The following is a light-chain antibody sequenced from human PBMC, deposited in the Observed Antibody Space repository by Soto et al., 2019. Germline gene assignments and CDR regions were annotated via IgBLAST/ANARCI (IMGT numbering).Light chain of an antibody. CDR1: KLGDKY. V-gene: IGLV3-1*01. Sequence: SYELTQPPSVSVSPGQTASITCSGDKLGDKYACWYQQKPGQSPVLVIYQESKRPSGIPERFSGSNSGNTATLTISGTQAMDEADYYCQAWDSSTSVVVGGGTKLTLL. CDR3: QAWDSSTSVV. CDR2: QES. J-gene: IGLJ2*01.